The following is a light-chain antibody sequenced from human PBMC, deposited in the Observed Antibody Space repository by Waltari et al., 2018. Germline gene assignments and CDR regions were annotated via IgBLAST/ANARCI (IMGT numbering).Light chain of an antibody. V-gene: IGKV1-12*01. CDR2: SAS. J-gene: IGKJ1*01. Sequence: DIQMTQSPSSVSASIGDRVTITCRASQDISSWLAWYQQKPGSAPTLLIYSASTLHREVASRFSGSGSGTGFTLTIDRLQPEDLATYYCQQGSSFPPTFGRGTRVEIK. CDR1: QDISSW. CDR3: QQGSSFPPT.